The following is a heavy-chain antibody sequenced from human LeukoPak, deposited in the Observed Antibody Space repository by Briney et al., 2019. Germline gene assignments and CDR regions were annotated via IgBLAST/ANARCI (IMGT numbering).Heavy chain of an antibody. CDR2: ISGSSGST. J-gene: IGHJ3*02. V-gene: IGHV3-23*01. D-gene: IGHD3-22*01. Sequence: PGGSLRLSCVASGFTFSSSAMSWVRQAPGKGLEWVSTISGSSGSTYYADSVKGRFTISRDNSKNTLYLQMNSLRAEDTAVYYCAKARLVVSSPSDAFDIWGQGTMVTAS. CDR1: GFTFSSSA. CDR3: AKARLVVSSPSDAFDI.